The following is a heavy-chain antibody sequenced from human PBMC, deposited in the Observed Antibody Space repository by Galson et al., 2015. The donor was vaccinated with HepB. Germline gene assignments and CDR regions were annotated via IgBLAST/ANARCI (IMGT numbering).Heavy chain of an antibody. V-gene: IGHV3-20*04. D-gene: IGHD3-10*01. CDR2: INWNGGDT. CDR3: ARDETTMARGVIHKWYSGY. CDR1: GFIFDDYD. Sequence: SLRLSCAATGFIFDDYDMSWVRQVPGKGLEWVSGINWNGGDTDYADSVKGRFTISRDNAENSLYLQMNSLRAEDTALYYCARDETTMARGVIHKWYSGYWGLGILVTVSS. J-gene: IGHJ4*02.